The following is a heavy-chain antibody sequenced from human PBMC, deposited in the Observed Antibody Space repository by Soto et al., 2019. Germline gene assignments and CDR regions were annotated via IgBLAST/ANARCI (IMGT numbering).Heavy chain of an antibody. V-gene: IGHV3-21*01. CDR3: TRDASRDSSARGWFDP. CDR1: VFTFRIFT. CDR2: ISSNSAYI. J-gene: IGHJ5*02. Sequence: WGSLRVSCASSVFTFRIFTMNWVRQAPGKGLEWVSTISSNSAYIYYTDALRGRFTISRDNAKNSLHLQMNSLRAEDTAVYYCTRDASRDSSARGWFDPWGPGTMVTVSS. D-gene: IGHD6-13*01.